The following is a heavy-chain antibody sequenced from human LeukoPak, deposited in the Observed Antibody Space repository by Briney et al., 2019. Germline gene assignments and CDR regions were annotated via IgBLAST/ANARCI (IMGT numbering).Heavy chain of an antibody. CDR1: GFTFSSYA. Sequence: GGSLRLSCAASGFTFSSYAMSWVRQAPGKGLEWVSAISGSGGSTYYADSVKGRFTISRDNSKNTLYLQMSSLRAEDTAVYYCAKDVQVVVITRPGYWGQGTLVTVSS. CDR2: ISGSGGST. V-gene: IGHV3-23*01. D-gene: IGHD3-22*01. CDR3: AKDVQVVVITRPGY. J-gene: IGHJ4*02.